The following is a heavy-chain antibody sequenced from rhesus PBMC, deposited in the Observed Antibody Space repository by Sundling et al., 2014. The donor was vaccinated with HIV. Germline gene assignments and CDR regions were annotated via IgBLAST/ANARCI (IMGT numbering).Heavy chain of an antibody. V-gene: IGHV4-65*02. D-gene: IGHD4-35*01. CDR1: GGSISSGNW. J-gene: IGHJ4*01. CDR3: ARSWAVTLFDY. Sequence: QVQLQESGPGLVKPSETLSLTCVVSGGSISSGNWWGCIRQVPGKGLEWLGSIYGKSASTYYNPSLKSRVTISTDTSKNQFSLRLTSVTAADTAVYYCARSWAVTLFDYWGQGVLVTVSS. CDR2: IYGKSAST.